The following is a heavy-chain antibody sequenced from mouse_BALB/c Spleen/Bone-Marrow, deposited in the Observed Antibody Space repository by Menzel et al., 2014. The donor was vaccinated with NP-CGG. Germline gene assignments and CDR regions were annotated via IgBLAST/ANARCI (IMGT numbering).Heavy chain of an antibody. J-gene: IGHJ2*01. V-gene: IGHV4-1*02. CDR2: INPDSSTI. D-gene: IGHD2-1*01. CDR3: ARQGYYGKGDY. CDR1: GFDFSRYW. Sequence: VQLKESGGGLVQPGGSLKLSCAASGFDFSRYWMSWVRQAPGKGLEWIGGINPDSSTINYTPSLKDKFIISRDNAKNTLYLQMSKVRSEDTALYYCARQGYYGKGDYWGQGTTLTVSS.